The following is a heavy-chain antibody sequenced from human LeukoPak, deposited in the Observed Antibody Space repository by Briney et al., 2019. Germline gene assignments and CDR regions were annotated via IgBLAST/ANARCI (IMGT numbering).Heavy chain of an antibody. J-gene: IGHJ6*04. D-gene: IGHD3-10*02. V-gene: IGHV3-23*01. CDR1: GFTFNTYG. CDR2: ISGRGASK. CDR3: AELGITMIGGV. Sequence: QPGGSLRLSCAASGFTFNTYGMSWVRQAPGKGLEWVSGISGRGASKYYADSVKGRFTISRDNAKNSLYLQMNSLRAEDTAVYYCAELGITMIGGVWGKGTTVTISS.